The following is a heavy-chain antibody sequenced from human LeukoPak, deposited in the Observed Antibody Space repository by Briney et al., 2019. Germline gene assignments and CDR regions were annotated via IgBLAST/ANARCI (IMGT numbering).Heavy chain of an antibody. CDR3: ARGGIAAAGTVY. J-gene: IGHJ4*02. Sequence: PGGSLRLSCAASGFTFSSYGMHWVRQAPGKGLEWVAFIRYDGSNKYYADSVKGRFTISRDNSKNTLYLQMNSLRAEDTAVYYCARGGIAAAGTVYWGQGTLVTVSS. D-gene: IGHD6-13*01. CDR1: GFTFSSYG. V-gene: IGHV3-30*02. CDR2: IRYDGSNK.